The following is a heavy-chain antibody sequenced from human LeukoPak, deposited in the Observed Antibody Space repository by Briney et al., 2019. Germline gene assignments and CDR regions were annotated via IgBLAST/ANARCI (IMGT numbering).Heavy chain of an antibody. CDR2: ISVHNGNI. J-gene: IGHJ4*02. Sequence: GASVKVSCKAYGYTFNNYGFSWVRQAPGQGLEWMGWISVHNGNINVPQKFQDRLTMTTDTSTNTTYMELRSLRSDDTAVYYCARERGDGYNLKLVEDYWGQGTLITVSS. D-gene: IGHD5-24*01. V-gene: IGHV1-18*01. CDR3: ARERGDGYNLKLVEDY. CDR1: GYTFNNYG.